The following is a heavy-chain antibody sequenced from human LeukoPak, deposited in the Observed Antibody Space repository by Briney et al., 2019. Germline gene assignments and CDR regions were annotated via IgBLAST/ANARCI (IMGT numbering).Heavy chain of an antibody. J-gene: IGHJ6*03. CDR3: ARGPRITLVRGGQWYHYMDV. D-gene: IGHD3-10*01. Sequence: GASVKISCKASGYTFANYYIHLVRQAPGQGLEWMGLINPSGGSTNYAQNFQGRVTMTRDTSTSTVYMELSSLRSEDTAVYYCARGPRITLVRGGQWYHYMDVWGKGTTVTISS. V-gene: IGHV1-46*01. CDR2: INPSGGST. CDR1: GYTFANYY.